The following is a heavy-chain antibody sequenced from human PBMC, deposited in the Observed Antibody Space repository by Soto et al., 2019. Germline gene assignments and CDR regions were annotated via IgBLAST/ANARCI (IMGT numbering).Heavy chain of an antibody. CDR1: GFTFSDYY. CDR2: ISSSGSTI. D-gene: IGHD5-12*01. CDR3: ARPTDIVATITWAPFDY. V-gene: IGHV3-11*01. Sequence: QVQLVESGGGLVKPGGSLRLSCAASGFTFSDYYMTWIRQAPGKGLEWVSYISSSGSTIYYADSVRGRFTVSRDNAKNSLSLQMNTLRAEDTAVYYCARPTDIVATITWAPFDYWGQGTLVTVSS. J-gene: IGHJ4*02.